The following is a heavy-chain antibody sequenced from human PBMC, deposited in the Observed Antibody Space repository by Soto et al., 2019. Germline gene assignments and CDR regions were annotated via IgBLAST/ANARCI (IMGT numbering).Heavy chain of an antibody. D-gene: IGHD2-2*01. V-gene: IGHV3-23*01. Sequence: EVQLLDSGGGLVQPGGSLRLSCAASGFTFSNYAMSWVRQAPGKGLEWVSTISGIGGSTYYADSVKGRFTISRDNSKNMLFLQINSLRDDDSAVYYCAKRPASIITFDYWGQGTPVTVSS. CDR2: ISGIGGST. CDR1: GFTFSNYA. CDR3: AKRPASIITFDY. J-gene: IGHJ4*02.